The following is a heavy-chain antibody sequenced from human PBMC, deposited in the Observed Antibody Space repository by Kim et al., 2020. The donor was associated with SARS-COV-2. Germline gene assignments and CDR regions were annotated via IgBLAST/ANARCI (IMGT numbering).Heavy chain of an antibody. Sequence: GGSLRLSCAASGFTFSSYWMHWVRQVPGKGLVLVSLINADGSSATYADPVKGRFTISRDNAKNTLYLQMNSLRVEDTAVYYCARDMYSREGGAYWGQGTL. CDR2: INADGSSA. CDR3: ARDMYSREGGAY. CDR1: GFTFSSYW. J-gene: IGHJ4*02. D-gene: IGHD6-13*01. V-gene: IGHV3-74*01.